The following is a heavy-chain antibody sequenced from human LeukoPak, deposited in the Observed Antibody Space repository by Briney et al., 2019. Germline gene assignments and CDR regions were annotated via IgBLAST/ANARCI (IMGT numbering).Heavy chain of an antibody. D-gene: IGHD2-15*01. Sequence: GESLKISCKGSGYTFTTYWISWVRQMPGKGLEWMGRIDPTDSYTYYSPSFQGHVTIPADKSISTAYLQWSSLKASDTAMYYCARRYCSGGTCYPYYFDHWGQGTLVTVSS. CDR3: ARRYCSGGTCYPYYFDH. V-gene: IGHV5-10-1*01. CDR2: IDPTDSYT. J-gene: IGHJ4*02. CDR1: GYTFTTYW.